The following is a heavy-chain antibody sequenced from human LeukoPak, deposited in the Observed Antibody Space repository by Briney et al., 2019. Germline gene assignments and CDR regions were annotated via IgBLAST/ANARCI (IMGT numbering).Heavy chain of an antibody. J-gene: IGHJ3*02. Sequence: PSETLSLTCTVSGGSISNCYWSWIRQPAGKGLEWIGRISSSGSTNYNPSLKSRVTISVDTSKNQFSLKLSSVTAADTAVYFCARGPYSYDSSGAFDIWGQGTMVTVSS. V-gene: IGHV4-4*07. D-gene: IGHD3-22*01. CDR2: ISSSGST. CDR3: ARGPYSYDSSGAFDI. CDR1: GGSISNCY.